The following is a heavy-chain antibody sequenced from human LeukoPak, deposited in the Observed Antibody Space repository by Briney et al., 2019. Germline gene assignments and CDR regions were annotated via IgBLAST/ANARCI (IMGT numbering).Heavy chain of an antibody. D-gene: IGHD4-17*01. CDR2: IYHSGST. J-gene: IGHJ4*02. V-gene: IGHV4-30-2*01. CDR1: GGSISGGGYS. Sequence: SETLSLTCAVSGGSISGGGYSWSWIRQPPGKGLEWIGYIYHSGSTYYNPSLKSRVTISVDRSKNQFSLKLSSVTAADTAVYYCARDTYGDLDYWGQGTLVTVSS. CDR3: ARDTYGDLDY.